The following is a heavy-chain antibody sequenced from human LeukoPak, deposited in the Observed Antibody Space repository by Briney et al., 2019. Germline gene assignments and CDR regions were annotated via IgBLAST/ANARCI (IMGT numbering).Heavy chain of an antibody. CDR1: GLSISNFW. CDR2: IDKDGKDI. J-gene: IGHJ4*02. D-gene: IGHD1-1*01. CDR3: VTDGDKWNDFEY. V-gene: IGHV3-7*01. Sequence: GGSLRRSCAASGLSISNFWMHWVRQAPGKGLEWVAIIDKDGKDIKYVDSVKGRFTLSRDNAKNSVYLQMNSLRTEDTALYYCVTDGDKWNDFEYWGQGTLVTVSS.